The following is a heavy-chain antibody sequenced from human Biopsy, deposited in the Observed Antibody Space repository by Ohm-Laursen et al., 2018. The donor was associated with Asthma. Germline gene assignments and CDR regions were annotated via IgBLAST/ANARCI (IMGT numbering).Heavy chain of an antibody. CDR2: IMTVFGTT. D-gene: IGHD6-19*01. J-gene: IGHJ6*02. CDR1: GGTFSNFA. V-gene: IGHV1-69*01. CDR3: ARCQVGYSSGWSLLVKKIYYAGMDV. Sequence: GPSVKVSCKAPGGTFSNFAISWVRQAPGQGLEWLGGIMTVFGTTNYAQKFQGRVTITADESTSTVYMEVTSLRSEDKAMYYCARCQVGYSSGWSLLVKKIYYAGMDVWGQGTAVTVSS.